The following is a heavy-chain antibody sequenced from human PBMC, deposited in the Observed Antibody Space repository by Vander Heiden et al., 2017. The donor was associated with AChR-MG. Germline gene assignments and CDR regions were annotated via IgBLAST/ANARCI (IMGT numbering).Heavy chain of an antibody. V-gene: IGHV3-7*01. CDR1: GFRFGDYW. CDR2: IKQDGSEK. D-gene: IGHD3-10*01. CDR3: ARDGGAEFLQE. J-gene: IGHJ6*03. Sequence: EGLLEESGGGLVQPGGSLRLSCAASGFRFGDYWMSWVRQAPGKGLEYVANIKQDGSEKYHVASVRGRFTISRDNANNSLYLQRNSLRVEDTAIYDWARDGGAEFLQEGGTGTTGTV.